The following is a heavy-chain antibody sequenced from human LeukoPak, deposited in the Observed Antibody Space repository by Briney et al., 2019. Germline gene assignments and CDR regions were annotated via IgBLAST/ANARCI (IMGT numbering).Heavy chain of an antibody. Sequence: PSETLSLTCTVSGGSISSYYWSWIRQPPGKGLEWIGRIYTSGSTNYNPSLKSRVTMSVDTSKNQFSLKLSSVTAADTAVYYCATERISDYVWGSLDAFDIWGQGTMVTVSS. J-gene: IGHJ3*02. CDR3: ATERISDYVWGSLDAFDI. CDR2: IYTSGST. D-gene: IGHD3-16*01. V-gene: IGHV4-4*07. CDR1: GGSISSYY.